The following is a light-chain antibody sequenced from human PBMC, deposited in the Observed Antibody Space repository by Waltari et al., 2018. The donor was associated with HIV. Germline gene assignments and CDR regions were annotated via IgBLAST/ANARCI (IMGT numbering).Light chain of an antibody. V-gene: IGKV3-20*01. Sequence: EIVLTQSPGTLSLSQGERATLSCRARQSVSSSYLAWYQQKPGQAPRLLIFGASGRPTGIPDRFSGSGSGTDFTLTISRLEPEDFAMYYCQHYGGSSWTFGPGTKVEIK. CDR1: QSVSSSY. J-gene: IGKJ1*01. CDR3: QHYGGSSWT. CDR2: GAS.